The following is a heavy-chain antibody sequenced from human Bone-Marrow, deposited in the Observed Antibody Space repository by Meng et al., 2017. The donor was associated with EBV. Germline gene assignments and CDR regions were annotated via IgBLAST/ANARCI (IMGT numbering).Heavy chain of an antibody. J-gene: IGHJ4*02. D-gene: IGHD1-26*01. Sequence: QLQLQESGPGLVKPSETLSLTCTVSGGSISSSSYYWGWIRQPPGKGLEWIGSIYYSGSTYYNPSLKSRVTISVDTSKNQFSLKLSSVTAADTAVYYCAREQVGATRPFDYWGQGTLLTVSS. CDR3: AREQVGATRPFDY. CDR2: IYYSGST. CDR1: GGSISSSSYY. V-gene: IGHV4-39*07.